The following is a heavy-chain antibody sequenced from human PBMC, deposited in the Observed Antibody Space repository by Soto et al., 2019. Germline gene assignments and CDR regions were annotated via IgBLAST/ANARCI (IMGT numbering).Heavy chain of an antibody. D-gene: IGHD3-9*01. CDR2: RNPNGGNT. J-gene: IGHJ4*02. Sequence: ASVTVSCKASGYTFTSYYMHWVRQAPGQGLEWMGKRNPNGGNTSYAQKYQGRVTMTRNTSISTAYMELSSLRSEDTAVYYCARAGNYDILTGSRWGQGTLVTVSS. CDR1: GYTFTSYY. V-gene: IGHV1-8*02. CDR3: ARAGNYDILTGSR.